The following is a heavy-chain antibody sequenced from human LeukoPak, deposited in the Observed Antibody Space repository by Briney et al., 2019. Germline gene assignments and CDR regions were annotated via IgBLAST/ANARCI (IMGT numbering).Heavy chain of an antibody. Sequence: ASVKDSCKASGYTFTGYYMHWVRPATGQGLEWMGWINPNSGGTNYAQKFQGRVTMTRDTSISTAYMELSRLRSDDTAVYYCARETTVTFSFDYWGQGTLVTVSS. J-gene: IGHJ4*02. D-gene: IGHD4-17*01. V-gene: IGHV1-2*02. CDR2: INPNSGGT. CDR3: ARETTVTFSFDY. CDR1: GYTFTGYY.